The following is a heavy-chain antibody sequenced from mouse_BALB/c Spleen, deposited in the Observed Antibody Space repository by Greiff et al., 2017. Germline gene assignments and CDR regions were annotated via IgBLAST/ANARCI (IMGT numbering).Heavy chain of an antibody. D-gene: IGHD1-1*01. Sequence: EVKVVESGGGLVQPGGSLKLSCAASGFTFSSYTMSWVRQTPEKRLEWVAYISNGGGSTYYPDTVKGRFTISRDNAKNTLYLQMSSLKSEDTAMYYCARHWGYGPYYYAIDYWGQGTSVTVSS. CDR2: ISNGGGST. CDR3: ARHWGYGPYYYAIDY. V-gene: IGHV5-12-2*01. J-gene: IGHJ4*01. CDR1: GFTFSSYT.